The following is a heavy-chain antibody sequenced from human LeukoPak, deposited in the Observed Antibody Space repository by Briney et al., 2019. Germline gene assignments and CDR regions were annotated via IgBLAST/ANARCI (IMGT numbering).Heavy chain of an antibody. J-gene: IGHJ4*02. D-gene: IGHD4-17*01. CDR1: GFTFSSYS. CDR3: ARGGGDYTVD. CDR2: ISSSSSYI. Sequence: GGCLRLSCAASGFTFSSYSMNWVRQAPGKGLEWVSSISSSSSYIYYEDSVKGRFTISRDNAKNSLYLQMHSLSAEDTAVYYCARGGGDYTVDWGQGTLVTVSS. V-gene: IGHV3-21*01.